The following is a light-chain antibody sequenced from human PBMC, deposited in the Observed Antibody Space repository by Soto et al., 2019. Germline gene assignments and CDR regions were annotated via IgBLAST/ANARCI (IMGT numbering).Light chain of an antibody. J-gene: IGLJ1*01. Sequence: QSALTQPPSASGSPGQSVTISCTGTSSDVGGSNYVSWYQQHPGKAPKLMIYEVSKRPSGVPDRFSGSKSGNTASLTVSGLQTDDEADYYCSSSADSNNFHVFGTGTKLTVL. CDR2: EVS. CDR3: SSSADSNNFHV. V-gene: IGLV2-8*01. CDR1: SSDVGGSNY.